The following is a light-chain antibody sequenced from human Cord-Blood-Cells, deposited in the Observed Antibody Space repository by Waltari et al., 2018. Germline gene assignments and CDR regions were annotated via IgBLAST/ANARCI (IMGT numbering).Light chain of an antibody. CDR3: QQRSNWPPT. Sequence: EIVLTQSPATLSLSPGERATLSCRASQSVSSYLAWYQQKPGQAPRLLIYDASNRATGIPARFSGSGSGTDFTRTISSLEPEDLAVYYCQQRSNWPPTFGQGTKVEIK. V-gene: IGKV3-11*01. J-gene: IGKJ1*01. CDR2: DAS. CDR1: QSVSSY.